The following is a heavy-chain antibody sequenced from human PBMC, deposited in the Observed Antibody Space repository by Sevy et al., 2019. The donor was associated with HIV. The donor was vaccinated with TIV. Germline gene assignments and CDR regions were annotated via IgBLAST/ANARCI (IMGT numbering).Heavy chain of an antibody. D-gene: IGHD2-2*02. CDR3: ARTGGLVVPAAIGGDAFDI. CDR1: GFTFSSYE. V-gene: IGHV3-48*03. CDR2: ISSSGSTI. Sequence: GGSLRLSCAASGFTFSSYEMNWVRQAPGKGLEWVSYISSSGSTIDYADSVKGRFTISRDNAKNSLYLQMNSLRAEDTAVYYCARTGGLVVPAAIGGDAFDIWGQGTMVTVSS. J-gene: IGHJ3*02.